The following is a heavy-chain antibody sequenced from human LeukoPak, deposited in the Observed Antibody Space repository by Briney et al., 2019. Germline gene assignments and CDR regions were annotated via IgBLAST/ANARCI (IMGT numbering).Heavy chain of an antibody. J-gene: IGHJ3*02. V-gene: IGHV4-30-2*01. CDR3: ASFTPYYYDSSGSDAFDI. D-gene: IGHD3-22*01. Sequence: SQTLSLTCAVSGGSISSGGYSWSWIRQPPGKGLEWIGYIYHSGSTYYTPSLKSRVTISVDRSKNQFSLKLSSVTAADTAVYYCASFTPYYYDSSGSDAFDIWGQGTMVTVSS. CDR1: GGSISSGGYS. CDR2: IYHSGST.